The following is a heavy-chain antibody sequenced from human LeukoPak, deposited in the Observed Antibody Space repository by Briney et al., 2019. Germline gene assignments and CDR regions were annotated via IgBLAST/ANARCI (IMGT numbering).Heavy chain of an antibody. Sequence: SLRLSCAASGLTFSAYNMHWVRQAXGKGLEWVSYIGTSGTTKYYADSVKGRFTISRDNAKNSLYLQVNSLRDEDTSVYYCARGYSFGTLGVQHWGQGTLVTVSS. V-gene: IGHV3-48*02. CDR3: ARGYSFGTLGVQH. CDR1: GLTFSAYN. CDR2: IGTSGTTK. D-gene: IGHD5-18*01. J-gene: IGHJ1*01.